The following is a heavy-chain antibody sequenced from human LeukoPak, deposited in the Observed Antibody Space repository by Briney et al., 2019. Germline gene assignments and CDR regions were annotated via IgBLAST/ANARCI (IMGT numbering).Heavy chain of an antibody. D-gene: IGHD6-13*01. J-gene: IGHJ5*02. CDR2: IYYSGNT. Sequence: SETLSLTCTVSGGSISSRSYYWGWIRQPPGKGLEWVGNIYYSGNTYYNPSLKSRVTISVDTSKNQFSLKLSSVTAADTAVYYCAGHCTGYSSSWYCNWFDPWGQGTLVTGSS. CDR1: GGSISSRSYY. V-gene: IGHV4-39*01. CDR3: AGHCTGYSSSWYCNWFDP.